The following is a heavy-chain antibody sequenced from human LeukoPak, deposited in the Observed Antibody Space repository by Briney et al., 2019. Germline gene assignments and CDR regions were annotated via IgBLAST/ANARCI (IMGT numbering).Heavy chain of an antibody. CDR2: IYTSGST. CDR3: AREPHDSSGYHETDAFDI. J-gene: IGHJ3*02. V-gene: IGHV4-61*02. D-gene: IGHD3-22*01. CDR1: GGSMSIGNYY. Sequence: PSETLSLTCTVSGGSMSIGNYYWSWIRQPAGKGLEWIGRIYTSGSTNYNPSLKSRVTISVDTSKNQFSLKFTSVTAADTALYYCAREPHDSSGYHETDAFDIWGQGTMVTVSS.